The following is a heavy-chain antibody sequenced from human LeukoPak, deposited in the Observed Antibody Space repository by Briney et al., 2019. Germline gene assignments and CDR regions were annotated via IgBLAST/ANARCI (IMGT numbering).Heavy chain of an antibody. Sequence: GGSLRPSCAASGFTFSDAWMTWVRQTPGKGLEWVGRIKQIRNGGTTDYAAPVKGRFTMSRDDSISTLYLQMNSLKTEDTAVYYCATGFSATSHDGYWGQGTLVTVSS. J-gene: IGHJ4*02. V-gene: IGHV3-15*01. D-gene: IGHD1-26*01. CDR1: GFTFSDAW. CDR3: ATGFSATSHDGY. CDR2: IKQIRNGGTT.